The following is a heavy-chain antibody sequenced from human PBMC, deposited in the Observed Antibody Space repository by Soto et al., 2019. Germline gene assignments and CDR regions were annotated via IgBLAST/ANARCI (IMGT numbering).Heavy chain of an antibody. J-gene: IGHJ6*02. CDR2: INAYNGNT. V-gene: IGHV1-18*01. CDR1: GYRFTSYG. Sequence: QVQLVQSGAEVKNPGASVKVSCKASGYRFTSYGIGWVRQAPGQGLEWMGWINAYNGNTNYAQNLQGRVTLTTDTSTSTRYRELRSLRSNDTAVYYCAMVDVYVTPSPQDVWGQGTTVTVSS. CDR3: AMVDVYVTPSPQDV. D-gene: IGHD3-16*01.